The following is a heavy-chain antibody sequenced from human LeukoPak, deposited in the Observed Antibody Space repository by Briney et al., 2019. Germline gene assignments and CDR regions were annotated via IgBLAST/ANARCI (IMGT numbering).Heavy chain of an antibody. CDR1: GFTVSSTY. CDR3: ARGNYYYDSSGYLSRDDY. V-gene: IGHV3-66*01. Sequence: GGSLRLSCAASGFTVSSTYMSWVRQAPGKGLEWVSVIYSGGSTYYADSVKGRFTISRDNSKNTLYLQMNSLRAEDTAVYYCARGNYYYDSSGYLSRDDYWGQGTLVTVSS. D-gene: IGHD3-22*01. CDR2: IYSGGST. J-gene: IGHJ4*02.